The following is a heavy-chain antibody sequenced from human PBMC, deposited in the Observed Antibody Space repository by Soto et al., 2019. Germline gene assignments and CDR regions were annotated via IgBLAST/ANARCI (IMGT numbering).Heavy chain of an antibody. V-gene: IGHV4-59*08. CDR2: LHSSGST. CDR1: GGSISSHY. CDR3: ARHSSDWHFDY. Sequence: QVQLQESGPGLVKPSETLSLTCTVSGGSISSHYWSWIRQPPGKGLEWIGYLHSSGSTNSNPSLKSRVTTSVGASETLFYLKLSSVTAADTAVYYCARHSSDWHFDYWGQGTLVTVSS. J-gene: IGHJ4*02. D-gene: IGHD6-19*01.